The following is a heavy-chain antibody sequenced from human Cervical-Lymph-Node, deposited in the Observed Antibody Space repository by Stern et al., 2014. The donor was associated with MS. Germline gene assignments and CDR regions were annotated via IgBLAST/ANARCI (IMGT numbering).Heavy chain of an antibody. D-gene: IGHD3-3*01. CDR2: IIPIFGTA. Sequence: VQLEESGAEVKKPGSSVKVSCKASGGTFSSYAISWLRQAPGQGLEWMGGIIPIFGTANYAQKFQGRVTITADESTSTAYMELSSLRSEDTAVYYCARTYYDFWSGYYKYYYGLDVWGQGTTVTVSS. CDR1: GGTFSSYA. V-gene: IGHV1-69*01. J-gene: IGHJ6*02. CDR3: ARTYYDFWSGYYKYYYGLDV.